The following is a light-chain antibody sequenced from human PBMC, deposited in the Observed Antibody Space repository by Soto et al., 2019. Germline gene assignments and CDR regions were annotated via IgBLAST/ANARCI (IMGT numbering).Light chain of an antibody. CDR3: QQTYNIPRT. Sequence: DIQMTQSPSSLSAAVGDRVTITCRASQSITHYLNWYQQKPGRAPKLLIFAASSLQSGVPSRFGGSGSGTYFTLTISSLQPEDFATYDCQQTYNIPRTFGQGTKVEIK. V-gene: IGKV1-39*01. CDR2: AAS. CDR1: QSITHY. J-gene: IGKJ1*01.